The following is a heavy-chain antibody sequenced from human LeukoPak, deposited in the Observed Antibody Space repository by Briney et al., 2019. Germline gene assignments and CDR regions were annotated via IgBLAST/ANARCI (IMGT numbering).Heavy chain of an antibody. Sequence: GASVKVSCKVSGYTLTELSMHWVRQAPGKGLEWMGGFDPEDGETIYAQKFQGRVTMTEDTSTDTAYMELSSLRSEDTAMYYRATALPKRMIVVVIFDYWGQGTLVTVSS. CDR2: FDPEDGET. V-gene: IGHV1-24*01. D-gene: IGHD3-22*01. J-gene: IGHJ4*02. CDR3: ATALPKRMIVVVIFDY. CDR1: GYTLTELS.